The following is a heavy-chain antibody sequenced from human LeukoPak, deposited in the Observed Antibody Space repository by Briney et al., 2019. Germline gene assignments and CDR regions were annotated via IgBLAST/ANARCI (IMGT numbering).Heavy chain of an antibody. V-gene: IGHV3-21*01. CDR2: ISSSSSNI. CDR1: GFSFSVSG. Sequence: SGGSLRLSCAASGFSFSVSGMNWVRQAPGKGLEWVAYISSSSSNINYADSVRGRFTISRDNAKNSLFLQMNSLRAEDTAVYYCALPHYYDSEGPSDMDVWGKGTTVTISS. CDR3: ALPHYYDSEGPSDMDV. D-gene: IGHD3-10*01. J-gene: IGHJ6*03.